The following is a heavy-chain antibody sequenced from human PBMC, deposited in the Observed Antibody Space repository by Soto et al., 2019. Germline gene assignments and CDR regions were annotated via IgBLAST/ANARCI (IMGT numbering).Heavy chain of an antibody. D-gene: IGHD3-3*01. Sequence: ASVKVSCKVSGYTLTDLSMQWVRQAPGKGLEWMGGFDPEDGETIYAQKFQCIVTMTEYTATDTAYVDLSSLRSEDTAVYYCATHRSGRFLEWLPEGSLGYWGQGTLVTVSS. V-gene: IGHV1-24*01. CDR1: GYTLTDLS. CDR3: ATHRSGRFLEWLPEGSLGY. CDR2: FDPEDGET. J-gene: IGHJ4*02.